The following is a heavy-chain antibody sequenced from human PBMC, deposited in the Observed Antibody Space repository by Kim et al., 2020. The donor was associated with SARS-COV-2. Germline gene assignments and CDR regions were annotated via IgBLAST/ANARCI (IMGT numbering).Heavy chain of an antibody. CDR2: ISAYNGNT. Sequence: ASVKVSCKASGYTFTSYGISWVRQAPGQGLEWMGWISAYNGNTNYAQKLQGRVTMTTDTSTSTAYMELRSLRSDDTAVYYCARKGGGTYSSGGYVTVDYWGQGTLVTVSS. V-gene: IGHV1-18*01. J-gene: IGHJ4*02. D-gene: IGHD6-19*01. CDR3: ARKGGGTYSSGGYVTVDY. CDR1: GYTFTSYG.